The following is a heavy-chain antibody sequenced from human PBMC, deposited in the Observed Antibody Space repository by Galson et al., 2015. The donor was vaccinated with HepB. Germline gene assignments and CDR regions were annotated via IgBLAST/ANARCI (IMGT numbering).Heavy chain of an antibody. Sequence: RLLSGASGVCFIIYRMLCGRHATARGGVGGAVIWSDGWKKYHAHSVKGRLTTSRENSKNPKYLHMSSLRAEDTAVYYCATEPHISAPDNLDIWGQGTTVTVSS. J-gene: IGHJ6*02. V-gene: IGHV3-33*01. CDR1: GVCFIIYR. D-gene: IGHD2-21*01. CDR2: IWSDGWKK. CDR3: ATEPHISAPDNLDI.